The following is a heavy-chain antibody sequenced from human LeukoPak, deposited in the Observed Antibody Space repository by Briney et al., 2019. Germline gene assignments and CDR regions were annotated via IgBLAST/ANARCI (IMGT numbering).Heavy chain of an antibody. V-gene: IGHV3-21*01. Sequence: GGSLRLSCAASGFTFSSYSMNWVRRAPGKGLEWVSSISSSSSYIYYADSVKGRFTISRDNAKNSLYLQMNSLRAEDTAVYYCARGGTRYGDSFFDYWGQGTLVTVSS. CDR3: ARGGTRYGDSFFDY. CDR2: ISSSSSYI. D-gene: IGHD4-17*01. CDR1: GFTFSSYS. J-gene: IGHJ4*02.